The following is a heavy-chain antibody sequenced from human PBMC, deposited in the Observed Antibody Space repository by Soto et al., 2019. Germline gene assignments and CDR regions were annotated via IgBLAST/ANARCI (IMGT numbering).Heavy chain of an antibody. CDR1: RIKFIGHC. J-gene: IGHJ4*02. V-gene: IGHV3-7*05. Sequence: PVGSQRLPCVASRIKFIGHCMRWVRQAPGRGLEWVATIRQDGGQMYYVDSVKDRYTISRDRAKNSLYLQMNSLTVEDTALYYCARDDGFGELYLFDYRGQGTLVTVSS. CDR2: IRQDGGQM. D-gene: IGHD3-10*01. CDR3: ARDDGFGELYLFDY.